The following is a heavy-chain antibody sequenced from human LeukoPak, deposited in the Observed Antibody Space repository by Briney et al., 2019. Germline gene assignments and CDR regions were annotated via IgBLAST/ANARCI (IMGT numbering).Heavy chain of an antibody. Sequence: GGSLRLSCAASGFTFSSYSMNWVRQAPGKGLEWVSSISSSSSYIYYADSVKGRFTISRDNAKNSLYLQMNSLRAEDTAVYYCARAQPTGKHPDYWGQGTLVTVSS. CDR1: GFTFSSYS. J-gene: IGHJ4*02. V-gene: IGHV3-21*01. CDR2: ISSSSSYI. D-gene: IGHD3-10*01. CDR3: ARAQPTGKHPDY.